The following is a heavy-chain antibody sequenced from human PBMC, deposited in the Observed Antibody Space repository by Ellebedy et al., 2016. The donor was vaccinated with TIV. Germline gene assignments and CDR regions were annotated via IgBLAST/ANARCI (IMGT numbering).Heavy chain of an antibody. CDR3: ARDFDSGWISLGWFDP. J-gene: IGHJ5*02. CDR1: AFTFSSYW. V-gene: IGHV3-7*01. Sequence: PGGSLRPSCAASAFTFSSYWMSGVRQAPGKGLDWVANIKQDGSEKYYVASVKDRFTISRDNAKNSLYLQMNSLRAEDTAVYYCARDFDSGWISLGWFDPWGQGTLVTVSS. D-gene: IGHD6-19*01. CDR2: IKQDGSEK.